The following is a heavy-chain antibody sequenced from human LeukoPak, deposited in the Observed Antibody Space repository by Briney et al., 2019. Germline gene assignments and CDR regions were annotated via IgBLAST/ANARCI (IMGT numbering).Heavy chain of an antibody. D-gene: IGHD6-13*01. Sequence: PGGSLRLSCAASGFTFSSYAMSWVRQAPGKGLEWVSVIYYGGTTYYADSVRGRFTISRDDSKNTLYLQMHSLRVEDTAVYYCARGSRSAFDYWGQGTLVTVSS. CDR2: IYYGGTT. CDR3: ARGSRSAFDY. V-gene: IGHV3-53*01. CDR1: GFTFSSYA. J-gene: IGHJ4*02.